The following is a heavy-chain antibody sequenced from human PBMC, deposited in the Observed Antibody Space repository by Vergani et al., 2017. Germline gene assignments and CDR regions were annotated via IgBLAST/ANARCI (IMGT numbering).Heavy chain of an antibody. CDR2: ISSSSSYI. Sequence: EVQLVESGGGLVQPGGSLRLSCAASGFTFSSYSMNWVRQAPGKGLEWVSSISSSSSYIYYADSVKGRFTISRDNAKNSLYLQMNSLRAEDTAVYYCARERGKSGIAVDMDVWGQGTTVTVSS. CDR1: GFTFSSYS. CDR3: ARERGKSGIAVDMDV. V-gene: IGHV3-21*01. J-gene: IGHJ6*02. D-gene: IGHD6-19*01.